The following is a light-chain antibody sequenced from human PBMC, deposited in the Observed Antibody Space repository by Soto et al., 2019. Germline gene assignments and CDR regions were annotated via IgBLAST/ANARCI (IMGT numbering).Light chain of an antibody. CDR1: QSLSSNY. CDR3: QQYYSTLIT. V-gene: IGKV3-20*01. J-gene: IGKJ3*01. CDR2: GAS. Sequence: EIVLTQSPGTLSLSPGERATLSCRASQSLSSNYLAWYQQRPGQSPRLLVYGASSRATGIPDRFSGSGFGTDFALTISRLEPEDSAVYYCQQYYSTLITFGPGTKVDIK.